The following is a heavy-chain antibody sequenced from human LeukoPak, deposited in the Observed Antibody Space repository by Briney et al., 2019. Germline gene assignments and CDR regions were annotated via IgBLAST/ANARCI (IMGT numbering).Heavy chain of an antibody. CDR2: IYYSGST. Sequence: SETLSLTCTVSGGSISSYYWSWIRKPPGKGLEWIGYIYYSGSTNYNPSLKSRVTMSVDTSENQFSLKLSSVTAADTAVYYCARNGIAVAGAPYYYYGMDVWGQGTTVTVSS. D-gene: IGHD6-19*01. CDR3: ARNGIAVAGAPYYYYGMDV. CDR1: GGSISSYY. J-gene: IGHJ6*02. V-gene: IGHV4-59*12.